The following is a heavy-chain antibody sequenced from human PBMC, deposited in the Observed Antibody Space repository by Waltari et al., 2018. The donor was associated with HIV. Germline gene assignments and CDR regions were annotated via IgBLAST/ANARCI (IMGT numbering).Heavy chain of an antibody. V-gene: IGHV3-74*01. D-gene: IGHD6-19*01. Sequence: EVQLVESGGGLVQPGGSLRLACTASTSSFSTDWMQWSRQAPGKGLLWVSYSNGEGNGIDYAYSVKGRFAISRDNAKKTLYLEMNSLRAEDTAVYYCVGGGGWLIDYWGQGTLVTVSS. CDR3: VGGGGWLIDY. CDR1: TSSFSTDW. J-gene: IGHJ4*02. CDR2: SNGEGNGI.